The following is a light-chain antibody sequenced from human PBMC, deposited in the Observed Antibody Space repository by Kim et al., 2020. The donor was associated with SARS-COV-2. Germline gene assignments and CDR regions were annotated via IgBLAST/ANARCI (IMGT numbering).Light chain of an antibody. CDR3: QHRSNWPLT. J-gene: IGKJ4*01. CDR2: DAS. V-gene: IGKV3-11*01. CDR1: QSVNSY. Sequence: EIVLIQSPATLSLSPGDRATLSCRASQSVNSYLGWYQQKPGQAPRLLIYDASNRATGIPARFSGSGSGTDFTLTISSLEPEDFAVYYCQHRSNWPLTFGGGTKVDIK.